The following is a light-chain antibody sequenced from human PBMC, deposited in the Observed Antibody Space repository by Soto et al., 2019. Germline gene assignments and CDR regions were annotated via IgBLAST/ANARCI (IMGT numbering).Light chain of an antibody. V-gene: IGKV3-20*01. CDR2: RAS. CDR3: QLYGGSRPLT. CDR1: QSVSSDY. Sequence: EIVLTQSPGTLSLSPGERATLSCRASQSVSSDYLAWYQQKPGQAPRLLISRASRRATGIPDRFSGSGSGTDFTLTITRLEAEDFADDYCQLYGGSRPLTFGPGTKVDIK. J-gene: IGKJ3*01.